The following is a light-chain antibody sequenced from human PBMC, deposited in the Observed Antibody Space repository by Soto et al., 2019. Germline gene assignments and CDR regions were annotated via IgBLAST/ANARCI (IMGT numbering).Light chain of an antibody. CDR2: DVS. V-gene: IGLV2-11*01. J-gene: IGLJ1*01. CDR3: CSYAGRDTLYV. CDR1: STDFGGYNY. Sequence: ALTQSRSGSGSPGQSVTISCTGTSTDFGGYNYVSWYQQHPGKVPKLMLYDVSKRPSGVPDRFSGSKSGNTASLTISGLQAEDEADYYCCSYAGRDTLYVFGSGTKVTVL.